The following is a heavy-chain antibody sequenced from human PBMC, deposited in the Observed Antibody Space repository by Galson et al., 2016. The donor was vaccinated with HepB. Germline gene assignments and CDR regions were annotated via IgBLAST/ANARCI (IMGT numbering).Heavy chain of an antibody. J-gene: IGHJ4*02. D-gene: IGHD2/OR15-2a*01. Sequence: SLRLSCAGSGFLFRSYGMHWVRQAPGKGLEWVAADSMDGRRKFYSDSVKGRFTISRDNSNNMLFLEMDSLRPVDTAVYYCAKRHEYCPPVGCSVDYWGQGTLVSVSS. CDR2: DSMDGRRK. CDR3: AKRHEYCPPVGCSVDY. CDR1: GFLFRSYG. V-gene: IGHV3-30*18.